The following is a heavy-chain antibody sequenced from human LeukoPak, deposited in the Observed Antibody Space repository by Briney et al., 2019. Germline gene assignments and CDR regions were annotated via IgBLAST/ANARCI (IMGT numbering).Heavy chain of an antibody. CDR1: GFTFSSYS. J-gene: IGHJ4*02. CDR3: ARSAVAGSHYFDY. D-gene: IGHD6-19*01. V-gene: IGHV3-21*01. CDR2: VSSSSSYI. Sequence: GGSLRLSCAASGFTFSSYSMNWVRQAPGKGLEWVSSVSSSSSYIYYADSLKGRFTISRDNAKNSLYLQMNTLRAEDTAVYYCARSAVAGSHYFDYWGQGTLVTVSS.